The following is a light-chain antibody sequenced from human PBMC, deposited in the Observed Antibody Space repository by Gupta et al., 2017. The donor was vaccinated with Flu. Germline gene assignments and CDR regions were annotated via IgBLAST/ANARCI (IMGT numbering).Light chain of an antibody. J-gene: IGKJ4*01. CDR1: QGINTW. CDR2: AAS. CDR3: QHEHSCPFA. V-gene: IGKV1-12*02. Sequence: DIQMTQSPSSVSASVGDRVTITCRASQGINTWLAWFQQKPRKAPKLLIYAASRGKSGVPSRFSGSGYGTDFTLIISSRQPEEFANYSCQHEHSCPFAFGRGTXVDIK.